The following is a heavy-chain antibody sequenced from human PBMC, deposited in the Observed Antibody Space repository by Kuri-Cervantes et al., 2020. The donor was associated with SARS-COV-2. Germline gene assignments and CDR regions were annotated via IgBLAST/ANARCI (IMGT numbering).Heavy chain of an antibody. D-gene: IGHD2-2*02. Sequence: SQTLSLTCAVYGGSFSGYYWSWIRQPPGKGLEWIGEINHSGSTNYNPSLKSRVTISVDTSKNQFSLKLSSVTAADTAVYYCAKDRGYCSSTSCYNGYFQHWGQGTLVTVSS. CDR1: GGSFSGYY. J-gene: IGHJ1*01. CDR2: INHSGST. V-gene: IGHV4-34*01. CDR3: AKDRGYCSSTSCYNGYFQH.